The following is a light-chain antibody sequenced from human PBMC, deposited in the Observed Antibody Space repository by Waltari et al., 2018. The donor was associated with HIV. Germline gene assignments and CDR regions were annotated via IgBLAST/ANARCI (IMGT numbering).Light chain of an antibody. J-gene: IGKJ4*01. Sequence: EIVMTQSPAVLSVSPGEGAILSCRASQTISRNLAWYQQKPGLAPRLLIYDASLRATGVPTRVSGSGSGTEFTLTITSLQSEDFAVYYCLQYDEWPPVTFGGGTKVEI. CDR1: QTISRN. V-gene: IGKV3-15*01. CDR2: DAS. CDR3: LQYDEWPPVT.